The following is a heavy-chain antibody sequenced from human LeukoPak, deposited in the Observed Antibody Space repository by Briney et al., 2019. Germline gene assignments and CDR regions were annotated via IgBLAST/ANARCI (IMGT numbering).Heavy chain of an antibody. CDR2: ISAYNGNT. V-gene: IGHV1-18*01. CDR1: GYTFTSYG. J-gene: IGHJ5*02. Sequence: ASVKVSCKASGYTFTSYGISWVRQAPGQGLEWMGWISAYNGNTNYAQKLQGRVTMTTDTSTSTAYMELRSLRSDDTAVYYCARDYYDFWSGYGWFDPWGRGTLVTVSS. CDR3: ARDYYDFWSGYGWFDP. D-gene: IGHD3-3*01.